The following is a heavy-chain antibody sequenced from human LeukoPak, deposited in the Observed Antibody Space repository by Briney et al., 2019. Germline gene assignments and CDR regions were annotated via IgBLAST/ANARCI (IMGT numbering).Heavy chain of an antibody. CDR2: IYSGDST. J-gene: IGHJ4*02. CDR3: ARTAMERDYFDY. D-gene: IGHD5-18*01. CDR1: GFTVSSNY. V-gene: IGHV3-53*01. Sequence: GGSLRLSCAASGFTVSSNYMSWVRQAPGKGLEWVSVIYSGDSTYYADSVKGRFTISRDNSKNTLYLQMNSLRAEDTAVYYCARTAMERDYFDYWGQGTLVTVSS.